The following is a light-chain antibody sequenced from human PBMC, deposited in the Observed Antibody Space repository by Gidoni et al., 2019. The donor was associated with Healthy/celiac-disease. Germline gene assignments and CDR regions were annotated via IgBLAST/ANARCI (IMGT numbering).Light chain of an antibody. V-gene: IGLV3-16*01. CDR3: LSADSSGSYV. J-gene: IGLJ1*01. CDR2: KDS. Sequence: QEVSEKFPVLVIYKDSERPSGIPERFSGSSSGTIVTLTISGVQAEDEADYYCLSADSSGSYVFGTGTKVTVL.